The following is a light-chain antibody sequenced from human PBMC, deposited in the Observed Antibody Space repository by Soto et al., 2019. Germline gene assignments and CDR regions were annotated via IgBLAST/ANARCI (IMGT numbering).Light chain of an antibody. CDR2: DAS. Sequence: EIVFTQSPPTLSLSPGERATLSCRASQSVSSYLAWYQQKPGQAPRLLIYDASNRATGIPARFSGSGSGTDLTLTISSLEPEDFAVYYCQQRSNWPPKWTFGQGTKVDIK. V-gene: IGKV3-11*01. CDR1: QSVSSY. CDR3: QQRSNWPPKWT. J-gene: IGKJ1*01.